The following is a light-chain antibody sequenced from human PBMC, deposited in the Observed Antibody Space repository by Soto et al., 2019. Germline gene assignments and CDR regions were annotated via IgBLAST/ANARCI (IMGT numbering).Light chain of an antibody. J-gene: IGKJ1*01. V-gene: IGKV1-5*03. CDR1: QSISTS. CDR3: QHCDSYWT. CDR2: KAS. Sequence: DIQMTQSPSTLSASVGDRVTITCRASQSISTSLAWYQQKPWKAPKVLIYKASSLKSGVPARISGSGSGTEFTLTISSLQPDDFATYYCQHCDSYWTFGQGNKVEIK.